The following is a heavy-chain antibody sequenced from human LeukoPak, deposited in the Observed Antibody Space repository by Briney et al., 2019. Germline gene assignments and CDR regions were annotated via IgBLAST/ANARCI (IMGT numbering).Heavy chain of an antibody. CDR1: GGFNTHYY. CDR2: IYTSGST. J-gene: IGHJ3*02. V-gene: IGHV4-4*07. CDR3: ARDSLPPGYYDSSGYYYLLSDAFDI. Sequence: SETLSLTCSVSGGFNTHYYWSWIRQPAGKGLEWIGRIYTSGSTNYNPSLKSRVTISVDTSKNQFSLRLSSVTAADTAVYYCARDSLPPGYYDSSGYYYLLSDAFDIWGQGTMVTVSS. D-gene: IGHD3-22*01.